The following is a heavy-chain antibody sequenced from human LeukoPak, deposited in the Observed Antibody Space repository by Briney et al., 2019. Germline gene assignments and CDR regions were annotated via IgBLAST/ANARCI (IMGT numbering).Heavy chain of an antibody. CDR1: GGSISGDY. J-gene: IGHJ4*01. CDR3: ARLQGDSTAVFDY. D-gene: IGHD2-21*01. V-gene: IGHV4-59*01. Sequence: SETLSLICTVSGGSISGDYWRWIRQPPGKGLEWVAYIYYSGSTNYTPSLKSRVTISVDTSKNQFSLRLSSVTAADTAVYHCARLQGDSTAVFDYWGHGTLVSVSS. CDR2: IYYSGST.